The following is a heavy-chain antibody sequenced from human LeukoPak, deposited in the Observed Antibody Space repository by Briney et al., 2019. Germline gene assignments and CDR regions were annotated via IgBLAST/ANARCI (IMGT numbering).Heavy chain of an antibody. CDR1: GYTFTSYG. V-gene: IGHV1-18*01. CDR3: ARDLVVGEPHFDPESYLDY. D-gene: IGHD2-8*02. CDR2: ISAYNGNT. Sequence: ASVKVSCKASGYTFTSYGISWVRQAPGQGLEWMGWISAYNGNTNYAQKFQGRATMTRDTSTSTVYMELSSLRSEDTAVYYCARDLVVGEPHFDPESYLDYWGRGTLVTVSS. J-gene: IGHJ4*02.